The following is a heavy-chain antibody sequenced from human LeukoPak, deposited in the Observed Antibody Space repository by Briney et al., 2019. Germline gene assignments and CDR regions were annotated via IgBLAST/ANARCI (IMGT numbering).Heavy chain of an antibody. CDR2: IYPGDSDT. Sequence: GESLKISCKGSGYSFTSYWIGWVRQMPGKGLEWMGIIYPGDSDTRYSPSFQGQVTISADKSISTAYLQWSSLKASDTAMYYCARLTVRGYYDSSGYPSDAFDIWGQGTMVTVSS. J-gene: IGHJ3*02. CDR1: GYSFTSYW. D-gene: IGHD3-22*01. V-gene: IGHV5-51*01. CDR3: ARLTVRGYYDSSGYPSDAFDI.